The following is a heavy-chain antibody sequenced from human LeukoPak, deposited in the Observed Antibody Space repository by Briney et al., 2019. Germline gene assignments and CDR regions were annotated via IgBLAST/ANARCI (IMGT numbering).Heavy chain of an antibody. D-gene: IGHD6-19*01. Sequence: SETLSLTCTVSGGSISSGGYHWSWIRQPAGKGLEWIGRIYTSGSTNYNPSLKSRVTMSVDTSKNQFSLKLSSVTAADTAVYYCARGLSGAGHDAFDIWGQGTMVTVSS. V-gene: IGHV4-61*02. CDR1: GGSISSGGYH. CDR3: ARGLSGAGHDAFDI. J-gene: IGHJ3*02. CDR2: IYTSGST.